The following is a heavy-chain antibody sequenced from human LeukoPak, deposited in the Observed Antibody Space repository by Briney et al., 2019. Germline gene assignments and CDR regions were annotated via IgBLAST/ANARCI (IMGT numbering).Heavy chain of an antibody. CDR2: INPNSGGT. J-gene: IGHJ4*02. Sequence: ASVKVSCEASGYTFTGHYMHWVRQAPGQGLEWMGWINPNSGGTNYAQKFQGRVTMTRDTSISTAYMELSRLRSDDTAVYYCARDIERERGGYYFDYWGQGTLVTVSS. CDR3: ARDIERERGGYYFDY. CDR1: GYTFTGHY. D-gene: IGHD3-16*01. V-gene: IGHV1-2*02.